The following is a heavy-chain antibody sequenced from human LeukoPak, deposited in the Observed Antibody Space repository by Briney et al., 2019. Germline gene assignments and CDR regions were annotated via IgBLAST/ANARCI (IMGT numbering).Heavy chain of an antibody. D-gene: IGHD3-3*01. V-gene: IGHV3-7*03. CDR1: GFTFSGFW. CDR3: AREGVYDFWSGYYDY. CDR2: INSDGSEG. J-gene: IGHJ4*02. Sequence: GGSLRLSCAVSGFTFSGFWMSWSRQAPGRGLEWVASINSDGSEGYYADVVKGRFTISRDNAKNSLYLQINSLRAEDTAVYYCAREGVYDFWSGYYDYWGQGTLVTVSS.